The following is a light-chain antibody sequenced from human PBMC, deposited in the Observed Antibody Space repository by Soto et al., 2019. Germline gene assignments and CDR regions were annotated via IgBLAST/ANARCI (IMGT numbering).Light chain of an antibody. J-gene: IGKJ2*01. Sequence: DIVMTQSPLSLPVTPGEPASISCRSSQSLLHSNGKTFLDWYVQKSGQSPQVLIYLGSNRASGVPDRFSGSWSGTDFTLQISRVEAEDVGVYYCMQALQTPYTFGQGTELEIK. CDR3: MQALQTPYT. CDR2: LGS. V-gene: IGKV2-28*01. CDR1: QSLLHSNGKTF.